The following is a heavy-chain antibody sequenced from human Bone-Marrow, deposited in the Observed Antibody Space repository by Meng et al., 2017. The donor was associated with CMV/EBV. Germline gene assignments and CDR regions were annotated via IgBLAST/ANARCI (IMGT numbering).Heavy chain of an antibody. Sequence: SETLSLTCTVSGGSISSYYWSWIRQPPGKGLEWIGYIYYRGSTNYNPSLKSRVTISVDTSKNHFSLKLSSVTAADTAVYYCAKDSGYGMDVWGQGTTVTVSS. CDR2: IYYRGST. CDR1: GGSISSYY. V-gene: IGHV4-59*01. CDR3: AKDSGYGMDV. J-gene: IGHJ6*02. D-gene: IGHD6-25*01.